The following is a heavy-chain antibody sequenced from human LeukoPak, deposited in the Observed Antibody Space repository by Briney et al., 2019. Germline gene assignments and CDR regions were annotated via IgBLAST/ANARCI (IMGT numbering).Heavy chain of an antibody. V-gene: IGHV3-33*01. J-gene: IGHJ4*02. CDR2: IWSDGTNK. Sequence: GGSLRLSCAASGFSFSTYGMHWVRQAPGKGLELVAVIWSDGTNKHYADSVKGRLTISRDNSKNTLYLQMNSLRAEDTGVYYCARDRATTAGYFDYWGQGTLVTVSS. CDR3: ARDRATTAGYFDY. CDR1: GFSFSTYG. D-gene: IGHD5-12*01.